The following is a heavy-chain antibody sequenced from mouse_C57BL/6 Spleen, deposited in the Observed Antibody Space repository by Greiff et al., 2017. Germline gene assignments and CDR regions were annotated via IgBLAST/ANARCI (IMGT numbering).Heavy chain of an antibody. CDR1: GFTFTDYY. Sequence: EVHLVESGGGLVQPGGSLSLSCAASGFTFTDYYMSWVRQPPGKALEWLGFIRNKANGYTTEYSASVKGRFTISRDNSQSILYLQMNALRAEDSATYYCASGGQYYFDYWGQGTTRTVSS. J-gene: IGHJ2*01. V-gene: IGHV7-3*01. CDR3: ASGGQYYFDY. CDR2: IRNKANGYTT.